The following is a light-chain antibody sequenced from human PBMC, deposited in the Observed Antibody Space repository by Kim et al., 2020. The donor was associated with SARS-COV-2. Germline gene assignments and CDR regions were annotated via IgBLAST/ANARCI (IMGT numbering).Light chain of an antibody. J-gene: IGLJ3*02. V-gene: IGLV3-25*03. Sequence: VSPRQTARSTCSGDAFPQKYNNWYQQKPDQGPLLVIYNDTARPSGMPERFSGSGAGTTVTLTISEVQAEDEADYYCQSADSYGSWVFGGGTKLTVL. CDR3: QSADSYGSWV. CDR2: NDT. CDR1: AFPQKY.